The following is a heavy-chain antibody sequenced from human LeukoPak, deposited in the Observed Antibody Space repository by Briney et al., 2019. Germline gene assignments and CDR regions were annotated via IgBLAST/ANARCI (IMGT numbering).Heavy chain of an antibody. CDR3: ARSYDSSAYYSTGYYYYYMDV. J-gene: IGHJ6*03. CDR2: ISSSSTNI. Sequence: GGSLLLSCAASGFTFRSYNMNWVRQAPGKGLGWVSTISSSSTNIYYADSLKGRFTISRDNAKNSLYLQMNSLRAEDTAVYYCARSYDSSAYYSTGYYYYYMDVWGKGTTVTVSS. D-gene: IGHD3-22*01. V-gene: IGHV3-21*01. CDR1: GFTFRSYN.